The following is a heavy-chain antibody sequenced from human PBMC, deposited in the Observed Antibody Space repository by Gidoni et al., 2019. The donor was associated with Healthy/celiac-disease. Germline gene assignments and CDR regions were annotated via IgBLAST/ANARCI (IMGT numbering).Heavy chain of an antibody. J-gene: IGHJ6*02. CDR3: ARGGTYGDYGRYYYYGMDV. D-gene: IGHD4-17*01. CDR2: IYYSGST. V-gene: IGHV4-59*11. CDR1: GGSISSHY. Sequence: QVQLQESGPGLVKPSETLSLTCTVSGGSISSHYWSWIRQPPGKGLEWIGYIYYSGSTNYNPSLKSRVTISVDTSKNQFSLKLSSVTAADTAVYYCARGGTYGDYGRYYYYGMDVWGQGTTVTVSS.